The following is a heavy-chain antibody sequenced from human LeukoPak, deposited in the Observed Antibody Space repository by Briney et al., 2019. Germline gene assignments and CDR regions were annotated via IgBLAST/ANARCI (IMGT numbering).Heavy chain of an antibody. CDR1: GGSISSSSYY. Sequence: SETLSLTCTVSGGSISSSSYYWGWIRQPPGKGLEWIGIIYDSGSTYYNPSLKGRVTISVDTSKNQFSLKLSSVTAADTAVYYCASQKLTETYYDFWSGYSYWFDPWGQGTLVTVSS. CDR3: ASQKLTETYYDFWSGYSYWFDP. J-gene: IGHJ5*02. CDR2: IYDSGST. V-gene: IGHV4-39*01. D-gene: IGHD3-3*01.